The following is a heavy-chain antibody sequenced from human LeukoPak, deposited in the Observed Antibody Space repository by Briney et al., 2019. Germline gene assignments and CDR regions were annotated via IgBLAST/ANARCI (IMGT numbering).Heavy chain of an antibody. CDR1: GGSISSYY. V-gene: IGHV4-59*08. D-gene: IGHD6-13*01. Sequence: SETLSLTCTVSGGSISSYYWSWIRQPPGKGLEWIGYNYYSGSPKYNPSLKSRVTISVDTSKNQFSLRLSSVTAADTAVYYCARLIAAAGAYFDYWGQGTLVTVSS. J-gene: IGHJ4*02. CDR3: ARLIAAAGAYFDY. CDR2: NYYSGSP.